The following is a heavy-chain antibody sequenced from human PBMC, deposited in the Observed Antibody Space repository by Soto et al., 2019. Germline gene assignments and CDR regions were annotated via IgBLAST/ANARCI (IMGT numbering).Heavy chain of an antibody. CDR1: GGSISSYY. V-gene: IGHV4-59*08. J-gene: IGHJ6*03. Sequence: PSETLSLTCTVSGGSISSYYWSWIRQPPGKGLEWIGYIYYSGSTNYNPSLKSRVTISVDTSKNQFSLKLSSVTAADTAVYYCARHRWLQLVPTETLRYYYYYMDVWGKGTTVTVSS. D-gene: IGHD6-6*01. CDR3: ARHRWLQLVPTETLRYYYYYMDV. CDR2: IYYSGST.